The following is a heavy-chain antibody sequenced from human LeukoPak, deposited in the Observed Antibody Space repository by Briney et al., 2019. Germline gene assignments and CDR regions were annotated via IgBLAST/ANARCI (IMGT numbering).Heavy chain of an antibody. Sequence: GESLKISCKGSGYNFAFYWIGWVRQMPGKGLEWMGIIYPGDSDTRYSPSFQGQVTISADKSISTAYPQWSSLKASDTAMYYCARLGIWFGDPPLHDAFDIWGQGTMVTVSS. J-gene: IGHJ3*02. CDR2: IYPGDSDT. D-gene: IGHD3-10*01. V-gene: IGHV5-51*01. CDR3: ARLGIWFGDPPLHDAFDI. CDR1: GYNFAFYW.